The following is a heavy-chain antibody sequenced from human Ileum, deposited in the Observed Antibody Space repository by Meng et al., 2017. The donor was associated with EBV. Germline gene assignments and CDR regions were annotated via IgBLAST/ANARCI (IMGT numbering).Heavy chain of an antibody. D-gene: IGHD2-21*02. J-gene: IGHJ4*02. CDR2: IWYDGSNK. CDR1: GFTFSNYG. V-gene: IGHV3-33*01. CDR3: ARDDCNSGYCLTY. Sequence: VRSGESGGGGVQPGRSLSRSCAASGFTFSNYGFHWVRQAPGKGLEWVALIWYDGSNKYYADSVKGRYTVSRDNSETTLYLQMDSLRAEDTAMYYCARDDCNSGYCLTYWGQGTLVTVSS.